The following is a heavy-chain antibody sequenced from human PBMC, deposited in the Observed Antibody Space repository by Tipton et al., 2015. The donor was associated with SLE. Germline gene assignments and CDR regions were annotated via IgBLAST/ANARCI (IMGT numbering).Heavy chain of an antibody. V-gene: IGHV3-15*01. D-gene: IGHD3-16*01. J-gene: IGHJ4*02. Sequence: SLRLSCAASGFTFSNAWMSWVRQAPGKGLEWAGRIKSKTDGGTTDYAAPVKGRFTISRDDSKNTLYLQMNSLKTEDTAVYYCTTVLGITGSLDFDYWGQGTLVTVSS. CDR2: IKSKTDGGTT. CDR3: TTVLGITGSLDFDY. CDR1: GFTFSNAW.